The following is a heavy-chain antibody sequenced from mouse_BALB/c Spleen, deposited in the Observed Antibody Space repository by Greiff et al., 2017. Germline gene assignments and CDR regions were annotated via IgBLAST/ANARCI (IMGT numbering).Heavy chain of an antibody. CDR2: ISSGGGST. Sequence: EVQVVESGGGLVKPGGSLKLSCAASGFAFSSYDMSWVRQTPEKRLEWVAYISSGGGSTYYPDTVKGRFTISRDNAKNTLYLQMSSLKSEDTAMYYCARITTVVAGDYWGQGTTLTVSS. CDR1: GFAFSSYD. D-gene: IGHD1-1*01. J-gene: IGHJ2*01. V-gene: IGHV5-12-1*01. CDR3: ARITTVVAGDY.